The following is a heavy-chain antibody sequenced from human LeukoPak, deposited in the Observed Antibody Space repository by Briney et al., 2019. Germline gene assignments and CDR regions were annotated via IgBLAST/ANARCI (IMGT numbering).Heavy chain of an antibody. D-gene: IGHD3-10*01. Sequence: SETLSLTCAVYGGSFSGYYWSWIRQPPGKGLEWIGEINHSGSTNYNPSLKSRVTISVDTSKNQFSLKLSSVTAADTAVYYCARGRTYYYGSGSYYRGPFDYWGQGTLVTVSS. CDR3: ARGRTYYYGSGSYYRGPFDY. CDR2: INHSGST. V-gene: IGHV4-34*01. CDR1: GGSFSGYY. J-gene: IGHJ4*02.